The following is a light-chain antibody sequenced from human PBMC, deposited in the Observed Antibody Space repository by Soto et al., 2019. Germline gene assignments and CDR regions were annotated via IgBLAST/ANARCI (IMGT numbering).Light chain of an antibody. CDR3: QQLNTFPPFFT. Sequence: DIQLTQSPSFLSASVGDRVTIICRASQGIRRYLAWYQQRPGKAPELLIYGASTLRPGGASRFSGSGSGTEFTLTISTLQPEDFATYFCQQLNTFPPFFTFGPGTKVDIK. CDR1: QGIRRY. CDR2: GAS. J-gene: IGKJ3*01. V-gene: IGKV1-9*01.